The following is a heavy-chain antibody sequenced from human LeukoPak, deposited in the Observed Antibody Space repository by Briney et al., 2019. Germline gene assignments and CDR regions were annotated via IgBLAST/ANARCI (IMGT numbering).Heavy chain of an antibody. V-gene: IGHV4-31*03. Sequence: PSETLSLTCTVSGGSISSGGYSWSWIRQHPGKGLEWIGYIYYSGSTYYNPSLKSRVTISVDTSKNQFSLKLSSVTAADTAVYYCARDESRSWFDPWGQGTLVTVSS. CDR3: ARDESRSWFDP. J-gene: IGHJ5*02. CDR1: GGSISSGGYS. CDR2: IYYSGST.